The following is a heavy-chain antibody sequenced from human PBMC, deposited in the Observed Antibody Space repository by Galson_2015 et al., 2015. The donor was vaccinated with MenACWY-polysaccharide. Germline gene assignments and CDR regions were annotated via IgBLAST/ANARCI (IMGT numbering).Heavy chain of an antibody. Sequence: SLRLSCAASGFTFSSYSMNWVRQAPGKGLEWVSTIAAGGGSTYYADSVKGRFTISRDNSKNTLYLQMNSLRAEDTAVYYCAKGIRTAMVIGAGKYWGQGTLVTVSS. D-gene: IGHD5-18*01. J-gene: IGHJ4*02. CDR1: GFTFSSYS. CDR3: AKGIRTAMVIGAGKY. V-gene: IGHV3-23*01. CDR2: IAAGGGST.